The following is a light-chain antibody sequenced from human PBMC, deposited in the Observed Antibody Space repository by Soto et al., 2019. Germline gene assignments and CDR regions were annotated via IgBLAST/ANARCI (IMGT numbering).Light chain of an antibody. J-gene: IGLJ6*01. CDR1: SSDVGDYDL. CDR3: CSFAGSKISYL. V-gene: IGLV2-23*02. Sequence: QSALTQPASVSGSPGQSITISCTGTSSDVGDYDLVSWYQQLPGKAPKLLISEVTNRPSGISDHFSGSKSGNTASLTISGLEAEDEADYYRCSFAGSKISYLFGSGTKVTV. CDR2: EVT.